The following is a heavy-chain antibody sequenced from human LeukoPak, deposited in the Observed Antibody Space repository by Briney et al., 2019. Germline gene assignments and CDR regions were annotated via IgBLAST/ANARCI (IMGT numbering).Heavy chain of an antibody. V-gene: IGHV3-23*01. CDR2: ISSRGDST. D-gene: IGHD3-10*01. Sequence: GGSLRLSCLGSDFIFTKYWMTWVRQAPGKGLEWVSVISSRGDSTYYADSVKGRFTISRDNSKNKVHLQMNSLRAEDTAVYYCARDIRGLGSCFDYWGQGTLVTVSS. J-gene: IGHJ4*02. CDR1: DFIFTKYW. CDR3: ARDIRGLGSCFDY.